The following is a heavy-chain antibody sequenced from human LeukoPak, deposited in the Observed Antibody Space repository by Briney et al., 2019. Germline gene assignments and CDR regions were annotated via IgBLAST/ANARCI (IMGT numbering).Heavy chain of an antibody. CDR3: ARRRGGDYGMYYYYYMDV. CDR2: IYYSGST. Sequence: SETLSLTCAVYGGSFSGYYWSWIRQPPGKGLEWIGYIYYSGSTNYNPSLKSRVTISVDTSKNQFSLKLSSVTAVDTAVYYCARRRGGDYGMYYYYYMDVWGKGTTVTVSS. V-gene: IGHV4-59*01. J-gene: IGHJ6*03. D-gene: IGHD4-17*01. CDR1: GGSFSGYY.